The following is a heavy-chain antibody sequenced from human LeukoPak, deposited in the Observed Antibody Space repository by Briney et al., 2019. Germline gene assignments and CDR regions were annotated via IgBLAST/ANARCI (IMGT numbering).Heavy chain of an antibody. V-gene: IGHV3-23*01. J-gene: IGHJ4*02. CDR1: GFTFSSYA. Sequence: GGSLRLSCAASGFTFSSYAMSWVRQAPGKGLEWVSGISDSGDNTYYADSVKGRFTISRDNSNNTLYLQMHSLRVEDTAVYFCAKDPRVYDILTGPRGFDSWGQGTLVTVSS. CDR3: AKDPRVYDILTGPRGFDS. D-gene: IGHD3-9*01. CDR2: ISDSGDNT.